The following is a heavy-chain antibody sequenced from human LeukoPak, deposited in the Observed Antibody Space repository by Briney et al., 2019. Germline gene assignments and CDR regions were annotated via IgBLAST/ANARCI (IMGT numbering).Heavy chain of an antibody. V-gene: IGHV4-59*01. CDR1: GASIRTYY. Sequence: SETLSLTCTVSGASIRTYYWSWIRQPPGRGLEWIGYIYYSGSTNYNPSLKSRVTISLDTSKNQFSLRLSSVTAADTAVYYCARVGSGSYHDYWGQGTLVTVSS. CDR2: IYYSGST. J-gene: IGHJ4*02. CDR3: ARVGSGSYHDY. D-gene: IGHD1-26*01.